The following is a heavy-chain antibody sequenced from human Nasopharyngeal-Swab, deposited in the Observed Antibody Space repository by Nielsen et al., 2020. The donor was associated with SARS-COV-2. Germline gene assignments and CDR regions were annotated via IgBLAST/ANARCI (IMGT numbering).Heavy chain of an antibody. V-gene: IGHV1-46*01. CDR1: GYTFTSYY. D-gene: IGHD3-3*01. CDR2: INPSGGST. Sequence: ASVKVSCKASGYTFTSYYMHWVRQAPGQGLEWMGIINPSGGSTSYAQKFQGRVTMTRDTSTSTAYMELSSLRSEDTAVYYCARDGVLTIFGVWRAPGSEYYFDYWGQGTLVTVSS. CDR3: ARDGVLTIFGVWRAPGSEYYFDY. J-gene: IGHJ4*02.